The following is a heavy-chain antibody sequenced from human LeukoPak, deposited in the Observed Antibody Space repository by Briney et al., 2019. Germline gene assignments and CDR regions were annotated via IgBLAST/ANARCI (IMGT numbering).Heavy chain of an antibody. CDR3: VRDGGNWDVDY. D-gene: IGHD3-16*01. J-gene: IGHJ4*02. CDR2: IYSGGGT. CDR1: GGSISRGNYF. Sequence: SETLSLTCTVSGGSISRGNYFWGWIRQPPGKELEWIGSIYSGGGTHYNPSLNSRLTISADTSKNQFSLNLRSVTAADTAVYFCVRDGGNWDVDYWGQGTLVTVSS. V-gene: IGHV4-39*07.